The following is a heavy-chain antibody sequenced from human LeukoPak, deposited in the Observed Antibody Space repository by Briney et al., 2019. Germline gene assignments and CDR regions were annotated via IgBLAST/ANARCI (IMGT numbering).Heavy chain of an antibody. CDR3: AKFPYDFWSGYFGYYFDY. D-gene: IGHD3-3*01. V-gene: IGHV3-23*01. J-gene: IGHJ4*02. CDR1: GFTFSSYA. CDR2: ISGSGGST. Sequence: RGGSLRLSCAASGFTFSSYAMSWVRQAPGKGLQWVSAISGSGGSTYYADSVKGRFTISRDNSKNTLYLQMNSLRAEDTAVYYCAKFPYDFWSGYFGYYFDYWGQGTLVTVSS.